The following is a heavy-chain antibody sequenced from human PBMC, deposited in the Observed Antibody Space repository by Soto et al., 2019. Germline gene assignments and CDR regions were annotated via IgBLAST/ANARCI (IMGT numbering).Heavy chain of an antibody. V-gene: IGHV4-39*01. CDR3: ATSQKGYNWNYFDH. CDR1: GAPISGSYYY. CDR2: VFYTGFT. Sequence: SETLSLTCAVSGAPISGSYYYWAWLRQSPGKGPEWIGSVFYTGFTSYNPSLESRVSVSVDTSKSQFSLKLSAVTAADTAVYYCATSQKGYNWNYFDHWGQGALVTVSS. D-gene: IGHD1-20*01. J-gene: IGHJ4*02.